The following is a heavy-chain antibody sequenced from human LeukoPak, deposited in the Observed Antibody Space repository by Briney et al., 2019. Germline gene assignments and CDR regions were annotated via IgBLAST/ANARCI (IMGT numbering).Heavy chain of an antibody. CDR3: AKGGASVTRYVDY. CDR1: GFTFSDYY. D-gene: IGHD4-17*01. V-gene: IGHV3-11*04. J-gene: IGHJ4*02. Sequence: AGGSLRLSCAASGFTFSDYYMSWIRQAPGKGLEWVSYISSSGSSIYYADSVKGRFTISRDNSQNTLYLQMNSLRPEDTAVYYCAKGGASVTRYVDYWGQGTLVTVSS. CDR2: ISSSGSSI.